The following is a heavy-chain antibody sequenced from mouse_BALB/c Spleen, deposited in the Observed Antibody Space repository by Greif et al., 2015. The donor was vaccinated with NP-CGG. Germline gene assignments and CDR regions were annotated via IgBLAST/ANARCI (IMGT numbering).Heavy chain of an antibody. CDR1: GFTFRSYA. V-gene: IGHV5-6-5*01. J-gene: IGHJ3*01. CDR3: AREGGSDALSLFAY. CDR2: ISSGGST. D-gene: IGHD6-1*01. Sequence: EVHLVESGGGLVKPGGSLKLSCAASGFTFRSYAMSWVRQTPEKRLEWVASISSGGSTYYPDSVKGRFTISRDNARNILYLQMSSLRSEDTAMYYCAREGGSDALSLFAYWGQGTLVTVSA.